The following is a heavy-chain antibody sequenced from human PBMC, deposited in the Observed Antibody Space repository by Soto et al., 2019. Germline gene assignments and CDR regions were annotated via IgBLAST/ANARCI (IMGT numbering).Heavy chain of an antibody. Sequence: ASVKVSCKASGYTFTSYYMHWVRQAPGQGLEWMGIINPSGGSTSYAQKFQGRVTMTRDTSTSTVYMELSSLRSEDTAVYYCARDGFWDIVAVPAANYYFDYWGQGTLVTVSS. V-gene: IGHV1-46*03. D-gene: IGHD2-2*01. CDR1: GYTFTSYY. CDR2: INPSGGST. CDR3: ARDGFWDIVAVPAANYYFDY. J-gene: IGHJ4*02.